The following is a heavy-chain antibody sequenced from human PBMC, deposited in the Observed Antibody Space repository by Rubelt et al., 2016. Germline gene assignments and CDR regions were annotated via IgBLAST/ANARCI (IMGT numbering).Heavy chain of an antibody. D-gene: IGHD4-23*01. CDR2: IYYSGST. CDR1: GGSISSGGYS. V-gene: IGHV4-30-4*07. Sequence: QVQLQESGPGLVKPSQTLSLTCAVSGGSISSGGYSWSWIRQPPGKGLEWIGYIYYSGSTYYNPSLKSRVTISVDTSKNQFSLNLSSVTAADTAVYYCARVEGYGGSKRAFDIWGQGTMVTVSS. J-gene: IGHJ3*02. CDR3: ARVEGYGGSKRAFDI.